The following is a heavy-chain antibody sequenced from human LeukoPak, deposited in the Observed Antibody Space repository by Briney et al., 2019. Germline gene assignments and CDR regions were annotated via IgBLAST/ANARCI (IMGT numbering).Heavy chain of an antibody. D-gene: IGHD2-2*01. CDR3: ARDTPSWGYCSSTSCYSWFDP. CDR2: IYTSGST. J-gene: IGHJ5*02. CDR1: GGSISSYY. Sequence: SETLSLTCTVSGGSISSYYWSWIRQPAGKGLEWIGRIYTSGSTNYNPSLKSRVTMSVDTSKNQFSLKLSSVTAADTAVYYCARDTPSWGYCSSTSCYSWFDPWAQGTLVTVSS. V-gene: IGHV4-4*07.